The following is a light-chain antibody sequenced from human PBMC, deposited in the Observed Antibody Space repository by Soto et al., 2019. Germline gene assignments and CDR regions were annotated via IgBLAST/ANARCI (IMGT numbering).Light chain of an antibody. CDR3: QQYNSYSPRT. J-gene: IGKJ2*01. V-gene: IGKV1-5*01. Sequence: DIQMTQSPSTLSASVGDRVTITCRASQSISSWLAWYQQKPGKAPKLLIYDASSLESGVPSRFRGSGSGTEFTLTISSLQPDDFATYYCQQYNSYSPRTFGQGTKLEIK. CDR2: DAS. CDR1: QSISSW.